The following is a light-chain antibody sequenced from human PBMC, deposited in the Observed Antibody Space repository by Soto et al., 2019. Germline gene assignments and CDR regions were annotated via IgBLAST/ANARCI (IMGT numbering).Light chain of an antibody. CDR3: QQRNSYPRT. J-gene: IGKJ2*01. Sequence: DIQLTRSPSFLSASVGDRFTITCRASQGINIFLAWFQQKPGKAPNLLISAASTLQSGVPSRFSGSGSETEFTLTITSLQPEDSATYYCQQRNSYPRTFGQGTKVDIK. V-gene: IGKV1-9*01. CDR1: QGINIF. CDR2: AAS.